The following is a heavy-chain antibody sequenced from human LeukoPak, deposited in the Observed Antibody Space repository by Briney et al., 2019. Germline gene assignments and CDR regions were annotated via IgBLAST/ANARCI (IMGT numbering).Heavy chain of an antibody. V-gene: IGHV2-5*02. Sequence: SGPTLENPTQTLTLTCTFSGFSLSTSGVGVGWIRQPPGKALKWLALIYWDDDKRYSPSLKSRFTITKDTSKNQVVLTMTNMDPVDTATYYCAHIPPGILGFGYWGQGTLVTVSS. CDR1: GFSLSTSGVG. CDR3: AHIPPGILGFGY. D-gene: IGHD1-26*01. J-gene: IGHJ4*02. CDR2: IYWDDDK.